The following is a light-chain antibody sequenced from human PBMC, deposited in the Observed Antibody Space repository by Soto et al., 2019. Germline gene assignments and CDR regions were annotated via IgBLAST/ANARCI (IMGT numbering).Light chain of an antibody. CDR3: QQYNNWPQT. CDR2: GAS. Sequence: EIVMTQSPATLSVSPGERATLSCRASQSVSSNLAWYQQKPGQAPRLLIYGASTRATGIPASFSGSRSGTEFTLTISSLQSEDFAVYYCQQYNNWPQTFGQGTKVEIK. V-gene: IGKV3-15*01. CDR1: QSVSSN. J-gene: IGKJ1*01.